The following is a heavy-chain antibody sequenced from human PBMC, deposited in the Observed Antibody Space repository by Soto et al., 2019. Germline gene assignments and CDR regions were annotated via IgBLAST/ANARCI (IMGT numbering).Heavy chain of an antibody. CDR1: GFTFSSYS. Sequence: GGSLRLSCAASGFTFSSYSMNWVRQAPGKGLEGVSSISSSSSYIYYADSVKGRFTISRDNAKNSLYLQMNSLRAEDTAVYYCARDNSIAAHDYWGQGTLVTVSS. CDR3: ARDNSIAAHDY. D-gene: IGHD6-6*01. V-gene: IGHV3-21*01. CDR2: ISSSSSYI. J-gene: IGHJ4*02.